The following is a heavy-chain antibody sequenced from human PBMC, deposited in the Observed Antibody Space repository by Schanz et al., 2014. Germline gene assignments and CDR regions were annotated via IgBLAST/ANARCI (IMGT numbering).Heavy chain of an antibody. CDR3: ARDFSAYVGNYFDY. CDR1: GYTFSSYG. J-gene: IGHJ4*02. D-gene: IGHD5-12*01. V-gene: IGHV1-18*01. Sequence: QVQLVQSGAEVKKPGASVKVSCKASGYTFSSYGITWVRQAPGQGLEWMGMINPSGGSTTYAQKFQGRVTMTTDTSTSTSYMELTSLRFDDTAVYYCARDFSAYVGNYFDYWGQGTLVTVSS. CDR2: INPSGGST.